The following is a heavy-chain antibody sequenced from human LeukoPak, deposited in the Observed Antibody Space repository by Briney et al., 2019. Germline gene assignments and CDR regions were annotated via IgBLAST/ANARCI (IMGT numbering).Heavy chain of an antibody. Sequence: GASVKVSCKASGYTFTGYYMHWVRQAPGQGLEWMGWINPNSGGTNYAQKFQGRVTMTTDTSTSTAYMELRSLRSDDTAVYYCARWITINWFDPWGQGTLVTVSS. CDR3: ARWITINWFDP. V-gene: IGHV1-2*02. D-gene: IGHD3-10*01. CDR2: INPNSGGT. CDR1: GYTFTGYY. J-gene: IGHJ5*02.